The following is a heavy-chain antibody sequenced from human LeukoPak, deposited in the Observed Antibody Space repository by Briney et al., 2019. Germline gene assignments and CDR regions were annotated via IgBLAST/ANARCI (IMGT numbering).Heavy chain of an antibody. V-gene: IGHV4-39*02. D-gene: IGHD6-25*01. Sequence: SQTLSLTCSVSGRSIDSRIYCWGWIRHFPRKGLEWISTIPYDESTYYNPSLQERVTLSVHTSTNRFCLSLISLPPAHPAISCCVQRLPCPPCNWINTWGQGNRATVSS. CDR2: IPYDEST. CDR3: VQRLPCPPCNWINT. J-gene: IGHJ5*02. CDR1: GRSIDSRIYC.